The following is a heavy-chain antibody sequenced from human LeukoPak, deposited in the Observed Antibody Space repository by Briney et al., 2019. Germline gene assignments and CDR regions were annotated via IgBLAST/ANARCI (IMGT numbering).Heavy chain of an antibody. CDR2: IYDSGST. CDR1: GGSISSYY. J-gene: IGHJ6*02. CDR3: ARGRYCTNGVCYISFYYYYGMDV. V-gene: IGHV4-59*12. D-gene: IGHD2-8*01. Sequence: SETLSLTCTVSGGSISSYYWSWIRQPPGKGLKWIGYIYDSGSTNYNPSLKSRVTISVDTSKNQFSLKLSSVTAADTAVYYCARGRYCTNGVCYISFYYYYGMDVWGQGTTVTVSS.